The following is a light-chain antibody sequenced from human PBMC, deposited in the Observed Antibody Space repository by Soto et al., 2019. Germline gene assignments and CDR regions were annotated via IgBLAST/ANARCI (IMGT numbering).Light chain of an antibody. Sequence: ALTQPASVSGSPRQSITISCTGTSSDVGDGDFVSWYQQRPGNAPKLMIYKVSNRPSGVSNRFSGSKSGNTASLTISGLQAEDEADYYCCSYTRSYTWVFGGGTKLTVL. CDR2: KVS. J-gene: IGLJ3*02. CDR3: CSYTRSYTWV. CDR1: SSDVGDGDF. V-gene: IGLV2-14*01.